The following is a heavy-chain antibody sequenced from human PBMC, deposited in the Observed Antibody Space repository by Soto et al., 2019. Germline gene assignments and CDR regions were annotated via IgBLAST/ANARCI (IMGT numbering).Heavy chain of an antibody. CDR2: IYSTGGT. V-gene: IGHV4-59*01. CDR1: GGAISSYY. Sequence: SETLSLTCTVSGGAISSYYWSWIRQPPGKGLEWIGYIYSTGGTYSNPSLKSRVTISIDTSKNQFSLNLNSVTAAETAVYYCGGQLRDRELGVDVWGQGTRVTIYS. J-gene: IGHJ6*02. CDR3: GGQLRDRELGVDV. D-gene: IGHD2-2*01.